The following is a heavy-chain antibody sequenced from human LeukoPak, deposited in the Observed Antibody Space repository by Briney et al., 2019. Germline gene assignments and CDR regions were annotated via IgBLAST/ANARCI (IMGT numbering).Heavy chain of an antibody. V-gene: IGHV1-8*01. CDR2: MNPNSGNT. Sequence: ASVKVSCKASGYTFTSYDINWVRQATGQGLEWMGWMNPNSGNTGYAQKFQGRVTMTRNTSISTAYMELSSLRSEDTAVYYCARSWQWQPLGVYNWFDPWGQGTLVTVSS. J-gene: IGHJ5*02. CDR1: GYTFTSYD. CDR3: ARSWQWQPLGVYNWFDP. D-gene: IGHD6-19*01.